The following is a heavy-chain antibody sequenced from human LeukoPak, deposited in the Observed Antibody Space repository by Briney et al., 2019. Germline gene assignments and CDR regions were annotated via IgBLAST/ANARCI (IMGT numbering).Heavy chain of an antibody. CDR1: GFTFSSYA. D-gene: IGHD3-10*01. V-gene: IGHV3-23*01. J-gene: IGHJ4*02. Sequence: PGGSLRLSCAASGFTFSSYAMSWVRQAPGKGLEWVSAISGSGGSTYYADSVKGRFTISRDNSKNTLYLQMNSLRAEDTAVYYCAKGQATYGSGSYRFDYWGQGTLVTVSS. CDR2: ISGSGGST. CDR3: AKGQATYGSGSYRFDY.